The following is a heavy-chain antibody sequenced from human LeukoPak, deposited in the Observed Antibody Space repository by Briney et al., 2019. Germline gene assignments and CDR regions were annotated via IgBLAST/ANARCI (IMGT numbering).Heavy chain of an antibody. V-gene: IGHV4-59*12. CDR1: AGSITNYY. CDR3: AREAPGGYCSSTSCYSPHYFDY. CDR2: IYYTGST. J-gene: IGHJ4*02. D-gene: IGHD2-2*01. Sequence: SETLSLTCTVSAGSITNYYWSWIRQPPGKGLEWIGYIYYTGSTNYNPSLKSRVSISVDTSKNQFSLKLSSVTAADRAVYYCAREAPGGYCSSTSCYSPHYFDYWGQGTLVTVSS.